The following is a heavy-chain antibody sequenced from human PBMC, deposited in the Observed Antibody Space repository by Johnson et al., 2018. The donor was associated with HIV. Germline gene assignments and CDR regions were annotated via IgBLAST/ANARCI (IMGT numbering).Heavy chain of an antibody. V-gene: IGHV3-74*02. Sequence: VQLVESGGGLVQPGGSLRLSCAASGFTFSSYWMHWVRQAPGKGLIWVSRLNSDGSSVSYADFLKGRFTVSRDNAKNTLYLQMNSLRAEDTAVYYCATGASSTWSLGALDIWGQGTMVTVSS. CDR1: GFTFSSYW. J-gene: IGHJ3*02. D-gene: IGHD6-13*01. CDR2: LNSDGSSV. CDR3: ATGASSTWSLGALDI.